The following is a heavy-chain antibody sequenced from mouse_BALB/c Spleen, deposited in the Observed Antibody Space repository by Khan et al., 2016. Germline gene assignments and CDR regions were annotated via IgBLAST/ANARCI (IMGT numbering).Heavy chain of an antibody. CDR1: GYAFSSYW. CDR3: ARVSSSGYVAWFAY. Sequence: QVQLQQSGAELVRPGSSVKISCKASGYAFSSYWMNWVKQRPGQGLEWIGQIYPGDGDTNYNGKFKGKATLTADKSSSTAYMQLSSLTSEDSAVYFFARVSSSGYVAWFAYWGQGTLVTVSA. CDR2: IYPGDGDT. V-gene: IGHV1-80*01. J-gene: IGHJ3*01. D-gene: IGHD3-1*01.